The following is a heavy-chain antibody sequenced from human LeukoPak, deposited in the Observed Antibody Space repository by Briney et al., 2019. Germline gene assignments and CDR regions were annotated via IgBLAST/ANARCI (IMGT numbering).Heavy chain of an antibody. V-gene: IGHV5-51*01. CDR2: IYPGDSDT. Sequence: PGESLKISXKGSGYSFTSYWIGWVRQMPGKGLEWMGIIYPGDSDTRYSPSFQGQVTISADKSISTAYLQWSSLKASDTAVYYCARHVAYKRWYYFDKWGQGTLVTVSS. CDR3: ARHVAYKRWYYFDK. CDR1: GYSFTSYW. D-gene: IGHD1-14*01. J-gene: IGHJ4*02.